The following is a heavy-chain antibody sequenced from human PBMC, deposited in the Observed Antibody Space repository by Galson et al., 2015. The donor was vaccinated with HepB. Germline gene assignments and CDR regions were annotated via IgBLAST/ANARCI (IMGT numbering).Heavy chain of an antibody. CDR1: GYTFTSYA. CDR3: ARSTKGSGWYLDRAYYFDY. CDR2: INAGNGNT. Sequence: SVKVSCKASGYTFTSYAMHWVRQAPGQRLEWMGWINAGNGNTKYSQKFQGRVTITRDTSASTAYMELSSLRSEDTAVYYCARSTKGSGWYLDRAYYFDYWGQGTLVTVSS. V-gene: IGHV1-3*01. D-gene: IGHD6-19*01. J-gene: IGHJ4*02.